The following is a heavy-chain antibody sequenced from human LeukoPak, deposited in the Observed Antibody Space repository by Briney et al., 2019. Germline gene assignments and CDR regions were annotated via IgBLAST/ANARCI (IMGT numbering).Heavy chain of an antibody. CDR3: ARAPPPPIDIVVVPAAHSDWFDP. CDR2: INHSGST. D-gene: IGHD2-2*01. V-gene: IGHV4-34*01. J-gene: IGHJ5*02. CDR1: GGSFSGYY. Sequence: SETLSLTCAVYGGSFSGYYWSWIRQPPGKGLEWIGEINHSGSTNYNPSLKSRVTISVDTFKNQFSLKLSSVTAADTAVYYCARAPPPPIDIVVVPAAHSDWFDPWGQGTLVTVSS.